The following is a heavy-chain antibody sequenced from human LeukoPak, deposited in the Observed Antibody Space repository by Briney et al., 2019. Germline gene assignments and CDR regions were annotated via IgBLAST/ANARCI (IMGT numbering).Heavy chain of an antibody. Sequence: GGSLRLSCAASGFAFNTYAMHWVRQAPGQGLEWVALIWHDGSHKFYSNSVRGQFTISRDNSKNTVSLQMNNLRPEDTAVYYCAREIFGSGSYPGFWGQGTLVTVSS. CDR3: AREIFGSGSYPGF. V-gene: IGHV3-33*01. CDR2: IWHDGSHK. CDR1: GFAFNTYA. D-gene: IGHD3-10*01. J-gene: IGHJ4*02.